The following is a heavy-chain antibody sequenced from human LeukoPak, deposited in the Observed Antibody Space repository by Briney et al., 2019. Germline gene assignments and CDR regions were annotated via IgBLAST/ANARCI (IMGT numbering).Heavy chain of an antibody. J-gene: IGHJ4*02. CDR1: GGSISSSSYY. CDR3: ARQGGYCSGGSCYSYYFDY. D-gene: IGHD2-15*01. Sequence: SETLSLTCTVSGGSISSSSYYWGWIRQPPGEGLEGIGSIYYSGSTYYNPSLKSRVTISVDTSKNQFSLKLSSVTAADTAVYYCARQGGYCSGGSCYSYYFDYWGQGTLVTVSS. V-gene: IGHV4-39*01. CDR2: IYYSGST.